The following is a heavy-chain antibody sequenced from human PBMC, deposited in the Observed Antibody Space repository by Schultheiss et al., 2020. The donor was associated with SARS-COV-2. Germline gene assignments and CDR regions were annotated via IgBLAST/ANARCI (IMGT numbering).Heavy chain of an antibody. D-gene: IGHD1-1*01. J-gene: IGHJ4*02. CDR3: ARYGNWNARYFDY. Sequence: GGSLRLSCKGSGYSFTIYWIGWVRQMPGKGLEWMGIIYPGDSDTRYSPSFQGQVTISADKSISTAYLQWSSLKASDTAMYYCARYGNWNARYFDYWGQGTLVTVSS. V-gene: IGHV5-51*01. CDR1: GYSFTIYW. CDR2: IYPGDSDT.